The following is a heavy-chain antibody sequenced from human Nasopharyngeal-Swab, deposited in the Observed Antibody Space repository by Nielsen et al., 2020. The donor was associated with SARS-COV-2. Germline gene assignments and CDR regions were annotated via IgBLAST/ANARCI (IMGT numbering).Heavy chain of an antibody. V-gene: IGHV4-39*01. Sequence: GSLRLSCTVSGDSIAYSTFYWGWIRQPPGKGLEWIGNIYYNGNTYQNPSLKSRLTISVDKSTNQFSLQLSSVTAADTAVYYCVSSSSWYYFDYWAQGTQVTVSS. D-gene: IGHD6-13*01. CDR1: GDSIAYSTFY. CDR2: IYYNGNT. J-gene: IGHJ4*02. CDR3: VSSSSWYYFDY.